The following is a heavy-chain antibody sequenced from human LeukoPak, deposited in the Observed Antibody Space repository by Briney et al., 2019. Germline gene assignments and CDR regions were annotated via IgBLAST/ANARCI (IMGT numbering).Heavy chain of an antibody. CDR2: INHSGST. CDR3: ASQGGSSTSCYFAY. CDR1: GGSISSSSYY. V-gene: IGHV4-39*01. J-gene: IGHJ4*02. D-gene: IGHD2-2*01. Sequence: PSETLSLTCNASGGSISSSSYYWAWIRPPPGKGLEWIGEINHSGSTNYNPSLRSRVTISEDTSKNQFSVKLSSGTAADTRGYYCASQGGSSTSCYFAYWGQGALVTAST.